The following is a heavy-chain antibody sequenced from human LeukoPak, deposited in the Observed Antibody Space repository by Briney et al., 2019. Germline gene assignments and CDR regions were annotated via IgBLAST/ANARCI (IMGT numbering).Heavy chain of an antibody. Sequence: ASVKVSCKASGYTFTSYDINWVRQATGQGLEWMGWMNPNSGNTGYAQKFQGRVTMTRNTSISTAYMELSSLRSEDTAVYYCARGRNYYYSSGYYYEGDAFDIWGQGTMVTVSS. D-gene: IGHD3-22*01. CDR2: MNPNSGNT. V-gene: IGHV1-8*01. J-gene: IGHJ3*02. CDR3: ARGRNYYYSSGYYYEGDAFDI. CDR1: GYTFTSYD.